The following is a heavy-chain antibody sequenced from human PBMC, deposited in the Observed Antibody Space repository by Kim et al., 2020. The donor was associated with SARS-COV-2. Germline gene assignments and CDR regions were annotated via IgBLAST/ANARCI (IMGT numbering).Heavy chain of an antibody. CDR1: GGSFSGYY. D-gene: IGHD3-10*01. J-gene: IGHJ3*02. Sequence: SETLSLTCAVYGGSFSGYYWSWIRQPPGKGLEWIGEINHSGSTNYNPSLKSRVTISVDTSKNQFSLKLSSVTAADTAVYYCARRGVRGVIYAFDIWGQGTMVTVSS. CDR3: ARRGVRGVIYAFDI. CDR2: INHSGST. V-gene: IGHV4-34*01.